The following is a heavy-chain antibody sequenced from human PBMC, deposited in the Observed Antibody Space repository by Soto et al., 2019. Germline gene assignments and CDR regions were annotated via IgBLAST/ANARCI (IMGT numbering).Heavy chain of an antibody. CDR1: GYPFTSYG. J-gene: IGHJ4*02. D-gene: IGHD3-16*01. V-gene: IGHV1-18*01. CDR2: RSVYYGNT. Sequence: QVQLVQSGAEVKKPGASVKVSCKASGYPFTSYGISWVRQAPGQGIEWMGWRSVYYGNTNYAQKLQGRVTMTTDTSTSTVYMELRSLSSDDTAVYYCACDLKTVMDYWGQGSLVTVSS. CDR3: ACDLKTVMDY.